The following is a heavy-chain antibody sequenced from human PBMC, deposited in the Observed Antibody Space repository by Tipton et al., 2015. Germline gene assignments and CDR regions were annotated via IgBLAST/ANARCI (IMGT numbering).Heavy chain of an antibody. D-gene: IGHD2-15*01. CDR3: ARDLRVGLATYYFDY. CDR2: IHYRGSA. J-gene: IGHJ4*02. Sequence: TLSLTCTVSGGSISSAGYYWSWIRQHPGKGLELIGYIHYRGSAYYTPSLKSRLTISVDTSQNQFSLRLSSVTAADTAVYYCARDLRVGLATYYFDYWGQGTLVTVSS. CDR1: GGSISSAGYY. V-gene: IGHV4-31*03.